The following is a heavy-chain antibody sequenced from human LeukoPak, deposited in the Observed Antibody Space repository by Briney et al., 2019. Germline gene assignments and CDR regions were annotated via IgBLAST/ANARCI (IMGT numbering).Heavy chain of an antibody. CDR3: ARVYNWNYYFDY. Sequence: PSETLSLTCAVHGGSLSYYYWNWIRQPPGKGLEWIGEINHRGRTSFNPSLNSRLTISVDTSKNQFSLKLSSVTAADTAVYYCARVYNWNYYFDYWGQGTLVTVSS. CDR1: GGSLSYYY. J-gene: IGHJ4*02. D-gene: IGHD1-7*01. V-gene: IGHV4-34*01. CDR2: INHRGRT.